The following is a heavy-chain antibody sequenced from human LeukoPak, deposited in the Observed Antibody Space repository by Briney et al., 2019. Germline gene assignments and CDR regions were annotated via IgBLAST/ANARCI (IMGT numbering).Heavy chain of an antibody. CDR2: ISGSGGST. D-gene: IGHD6-19*01. CDR3: AREVNPQWLAEGGFDY. CDR1: GFTFSSYA. J-gene: IGHJ4*02. Sequence: GGSLRLSCAASGFTFSSYAMSWVRQAPGKGLEWVSAISGSGGSTYYADSVKGRFTISRDNSKNTLYLQMNSLRAEDTAVYYCAREVNPQWLAEGGFDYWGQGTLATVSS. V-gene: IGHV3-23*01.